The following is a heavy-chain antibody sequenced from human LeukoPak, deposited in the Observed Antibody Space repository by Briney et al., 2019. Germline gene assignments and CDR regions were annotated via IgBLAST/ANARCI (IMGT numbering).Heavy chain of an antibody. V-gene: IGHV1-2*02. CDR3: ARSPHILTGENFDF. Sequence: ASLKVSCKASGYTFTDDYIHWVRRAPGQGLECMGWINVNSGGTNYAQKFYARVTMTRDTSISTAYMELSRLRSDDTAVFYCARSPHILTGENFDFWGQGTLVTVSS. J-gene: IGHJ4*02. CDR1: GYTFTDDY. D-gene: IGHD3-9*01. CDR2: INVNSGGT.